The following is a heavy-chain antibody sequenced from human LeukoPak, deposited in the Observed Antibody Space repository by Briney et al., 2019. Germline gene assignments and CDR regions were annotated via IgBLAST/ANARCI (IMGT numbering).Heavy chain of an antibody. Sequence: GASVKVSCTASGYTFTGYHIHWVRQAPGQGLEWMGRINPYSGDTNFAQKFQSRVTMTRDTSITTAYMALSSLTPGDTAVYFCARDQGSLTRSWYTGYWGQGTQVTVSS. V-gene: IGHV1-2*06. CDR2: INPYSGDT. CDR1: GYTFTGYH. CDR3: ARDQGSLTRSWYTGY. D-gene: IGHD6-13*01. J-gene: IGHJ4*02.